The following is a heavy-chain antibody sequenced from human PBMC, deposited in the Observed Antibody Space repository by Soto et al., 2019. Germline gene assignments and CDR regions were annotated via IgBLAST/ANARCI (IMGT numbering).Heavy chain of an antibody. CDR1: GFTFSSYG. CDR3: AKDGYTAMVLFERGDFDY. D-gene: IGHD5-18*01. CDR2: ISYDGSNK. J-gene: IGHJ4*02. V-gene: IGHV3-30*18. Sequence: PGGSLRLSCAASGFTFSSYGMHWVRQAPGKGLEWVAVISYDGSNKYYADSVKGRFTISRDNSKNTLYLQMNSLRAEDTAVYYCAKDGYTAMVLFERGDFDYPTQRTLDTVSA.